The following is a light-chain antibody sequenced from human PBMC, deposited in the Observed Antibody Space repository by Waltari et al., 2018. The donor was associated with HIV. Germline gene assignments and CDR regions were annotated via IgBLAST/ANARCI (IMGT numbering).Light chain of an antibody. CDR3: QSFDVSLPGSI. CDR1: SPNIWAGST. V-gene: IGLV1-40*01. Sequence: QSVLTQPPSVSGDPGQRVTIYCTGRSPNIWAGSTVHWYKQIPGPAPNLLLYITFTRPSWVPGRFSGSKSATSASLAITGLQADDEADYYCQSFDVSLPGSIFGGGTKLTVL. CDR2: ITF. J-gene: IGLJ2*01.